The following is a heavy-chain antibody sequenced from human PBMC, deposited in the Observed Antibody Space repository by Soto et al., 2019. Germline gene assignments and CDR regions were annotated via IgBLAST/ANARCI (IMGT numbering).Heavy chain of an antibody. V-gene: IGHV1-69*13. CDR2: IIRIFGTA. D-gene: IGHD7-27*01. CDR1: GGTFSSYA. Sequence: SVKVSGKASGGTFSSYAISWVRQAPGQGLEWMGGIIRIFGTANYAQKFQGRVTITAYEATSTAYMELSSLRCEDTGVDYCGRSGAIPPRFFDPWGQGTRVTVS. J-gene: IGHJ5*02. CDR3: GRSGAIPPRFFDP.